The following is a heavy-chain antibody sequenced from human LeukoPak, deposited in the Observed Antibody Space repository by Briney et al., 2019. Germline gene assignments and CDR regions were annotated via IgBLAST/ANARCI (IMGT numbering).Heavy chain of an antibody. Sequence: PGGSLRLSCAASGFTFSSYAMSWVRQAPGKGLEWVSGLSNSGDSRYYADSVQGRFTISRDNSKNTLYLQMNSLRAEDTAVYYCASGVAVAGDYFDYWGQGTLVTVSS. CDR1: GFTFSSYA. D-gene: IGHD6-19*01. V-gene: IGHV3-23*01. J-gene: IGHJ4*02. CDR3: ASGVAVAGDYFDY. CDR2: LSNSGDSR.